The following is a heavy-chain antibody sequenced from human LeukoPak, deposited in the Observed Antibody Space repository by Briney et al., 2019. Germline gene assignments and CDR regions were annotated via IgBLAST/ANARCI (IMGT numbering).Heavy chain of an antibody. CDR1: GFMFTSYW. D-gene: IGHD3-3*01. J-gene: IGHJ6*03. CDR3: ARDYDRYYMDV. Sequence: SGGSLRLSCAASGFMFTSYWMSWVRQAPGKGLVWVSRINSEGSSTSYADSVKGRFTISRDNAKNTLYLQMNSLRAEDTAVYYCARDYDRYYMDVWGKGTTVTVSS. V-gene: IGHV3-74*01. CDR2: INSEGSST.